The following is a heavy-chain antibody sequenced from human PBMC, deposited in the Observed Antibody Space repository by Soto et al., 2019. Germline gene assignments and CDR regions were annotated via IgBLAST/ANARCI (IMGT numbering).Heavy chain of an antibody. CDR3: ARSPVADYFDY. CDR2: IYYSGST. D-gene: IGHD6-19*01. Sequence: SETLSLTCTVSGGSISSGDYYWSWIRQPPGKGLEWIGYIYYSGSTYYNPSLKSRVTISVDTSKNQFSLKLSSVTAADTAVYYCARSPVADYFDYWGQGTLVTVSS. CDR1: GGSISSGDYY. V-gene: IGHV4-30-4*01. J-gene: IGHJ4*02.